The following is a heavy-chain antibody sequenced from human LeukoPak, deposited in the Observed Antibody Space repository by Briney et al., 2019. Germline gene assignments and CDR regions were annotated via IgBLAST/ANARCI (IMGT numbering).Heavy chain of an antibody. CDR1: GFTFDDYA. J-gene: IGHJ6*03. V-gene: IGHV3-9*01. CDR3: AKGSTQRGWGGYNPLRYYYYYMDV. CDR2: ISWISGSI. D-gene: IGHD5-24*01. Sequence: GGSLRLSCAASGFTFDDYAMHWVRQAPGKGREWVSGISWISGSIGYADSVKGRFTISRDNAKNSLYPQMNSLRAEDTALYYCAKGSTQRGWGGYNPLRYYYYYMDVWGKGTTVTISS.